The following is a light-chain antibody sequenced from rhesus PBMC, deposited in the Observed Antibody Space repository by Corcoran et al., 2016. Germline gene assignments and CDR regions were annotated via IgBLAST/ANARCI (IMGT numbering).Light chain of an antibody. J-gene: IGKJ1*01. Sequence: DIQMTQSPSALPASVGDRVTISCRASQNIYSNLAWYQQKPGNAPKLLIYAASSLQTGIPSRFSGSGSGTDFTLTVNSLHPEDSAAYYCQHYYDNPWTFGQGTKVDIK. CDR2: AAS. CDR3: QHYYDNPWT. V-gene: IGKV1S12*01. CDR1: QNIYSN.